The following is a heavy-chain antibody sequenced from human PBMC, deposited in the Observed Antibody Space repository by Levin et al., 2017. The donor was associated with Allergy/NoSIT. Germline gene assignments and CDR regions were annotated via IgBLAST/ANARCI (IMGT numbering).Heavy chain of an antibody. D-gene: IGHD2-2*01. V-gene: IGHV3-7*01. J-gene: IGHJ4*02. CDR3: ARAYAASASS. Sequence: GGSLRLSCAASGFTLSPYWVTWVRQAPGKGLEWVANINQDGSEKYYVASVKGRFTISRDNAKNSVFLQMNNLRVEDTAVYYCARAYAASASSWGQGTLVTVS. CDR2: INQDGSEK. CDR1: GFTLSPYW.